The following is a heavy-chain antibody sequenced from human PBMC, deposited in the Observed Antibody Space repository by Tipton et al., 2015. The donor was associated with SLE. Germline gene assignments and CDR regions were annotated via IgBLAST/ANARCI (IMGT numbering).Heavy chain of an antibody. D-gene: IGHD3-16*02. CDR3: ARIHRGIHLVVLSLVAFDI. J-gene: IGHJ3*02. V-gene: IGHV4-59*01. Sequence: LRLSCTVSGGSIRSYYWSWIRQPPGKGLEWIGYIYYSGSTNYNPSLKSRVTISVDTSKNQFSLKLSSVTAVDTAVYYCARIHRGIHLVVLSLVAFDIWGQGTLVTVSS. CDR1: GGSIRSYY. CDR2: IYYSGST.